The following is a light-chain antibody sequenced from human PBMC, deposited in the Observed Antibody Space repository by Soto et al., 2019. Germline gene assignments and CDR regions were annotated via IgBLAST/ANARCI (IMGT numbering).Light chain of an antibody. V-gene: IGKV3-20*01. CDR3: RQYETSPRT. CDR1: QSVSSD. Sequence: EIVLTQSPGTLSLSPVERATLSCRASQSVSSDLAWYQQKPGQAPRLLIYGASSRATGIPDGFSGSGSGTDFTLTISRLEPEDFAVYYCRQYETSPRTFGQGTKVDIK. J-gene: IGKJ1*01. CDR2: GAS.